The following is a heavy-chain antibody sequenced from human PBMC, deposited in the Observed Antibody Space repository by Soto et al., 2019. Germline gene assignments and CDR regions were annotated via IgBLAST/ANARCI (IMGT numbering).Heavy chain of an antibody. CDR2: IYWDDDK. V-gene: IGHV2-5*02. CDR3: APRRGGFGGGWTTPYFDY. J-gene: IGHJ4*02. CDR1: GFSLNTGGVG. Sequence: QITLKESGPTVVKPTQTLTLTCSLSGFSLNTGGVGVGWIRQPPGKALEWLAVIYWDDDKSWNPSLRDRLTINTDASDDQVVLTVTNMDPVDTGTYYCAPRRGGFGGGWTTPYFDYWGQGTLVTVSS. D-gene: IGHD6-19*01.